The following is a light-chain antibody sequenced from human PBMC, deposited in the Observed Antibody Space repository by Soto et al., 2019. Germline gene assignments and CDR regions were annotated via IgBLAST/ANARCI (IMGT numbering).Light chain of an antibody. CDR2: AAS. CDR1: ESISRH. CDR3: QQSYSSPPT. V-gene: IGKV1-39*01. Sequence: DIQMSQSPSSLSASVGDRVTITCQAAESISRHLNWYQQKPGRAPKLLIFAASSLQSGVPSRFSGSRSGPDFTLTISSLQPEDFATYYCQQSYSSPPTFGQGTKVDIK. J-gene: IGKJ1*01.